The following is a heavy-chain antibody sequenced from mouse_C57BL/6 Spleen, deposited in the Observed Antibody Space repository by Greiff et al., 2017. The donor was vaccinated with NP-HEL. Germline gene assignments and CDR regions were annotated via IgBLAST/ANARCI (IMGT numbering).Heavy chain of an antibody. J-gene: IGHJ2*01. CDR2: INYDGSST. Sequence: EVNVVESEGGLVQPGSSMKLSCTASGFTFSDYYMAWVRQVPEKGLEWVANINYDGSSTYYLDSLKSRFIISRDNAKNILYLQMSSLKSEDTATYYCAREAYYDYDGFDYWGKGTTLTVAS. D-gene: IGHD2-4*01. CDR3: AREAYYDYDGFDY. CDR1: GFTFSDYY. V-gene: IGHV5-16*01.